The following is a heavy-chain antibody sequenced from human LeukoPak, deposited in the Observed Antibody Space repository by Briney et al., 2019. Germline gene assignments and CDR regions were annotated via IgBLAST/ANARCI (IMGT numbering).Heavy chain of an antibody. CDR1: GFTFSSYW. CDR3: ARDPFYGDYVGGFDY. V-gene: IGHV3-7*01. J-gene: IGHJ4*02. D-gene: IGHD4-17*01. CDR2: IKQDGSEK. Sequence: PGGSLRLSCAASGFTFSSYWMSWVRQAPGKGLEWVANIKQDGSEKYYEDSVKGRFTISRDNAKNSLYLQMNSLRAEDTAVYYCARDPFYGDYVGGFDYWGQGTLVTVSS.